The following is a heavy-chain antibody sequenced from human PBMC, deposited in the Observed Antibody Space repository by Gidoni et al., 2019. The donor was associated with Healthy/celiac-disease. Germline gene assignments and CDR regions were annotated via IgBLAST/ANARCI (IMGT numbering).Heavy chain of an antibody. V-gene: IGHV3-21*01. CDR2: ISSSITYI. CDR3: ARVLFGPVSYYTAGPLDY. D-gene: IGHD3-10*01. Sequence: EVQLVEAGGGVVKPGGSLRLSRAASAFTFRSYSMYWVRQAPGKGLEWVASISSSITYIYFADSLNGRFPISRDNAKNSLYLQMNLLSAEDTAVYYCARVLFGPVSYYTAGPLDYWGQGTLVTVSS. CDR1: AFTFRSYS. J-gene: IGHJ4*02.